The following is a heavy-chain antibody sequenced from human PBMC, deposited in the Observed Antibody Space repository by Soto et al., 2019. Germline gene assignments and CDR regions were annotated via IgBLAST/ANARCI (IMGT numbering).Heavy chain of an antibody. J-gene: IGHJ3*02. V-gene: IGHV1-46*01. CDR3: ARSPSTLAFDI. D-gene: IGHD6-6*01. CDR1: GYTFTSYY. Sequence: VSCKASGYTFTSYYMHWVRQAPGQGLEWMGIINPSGGSTSYAQKFQGRVTMTRDTSTSTVYMELSSLRSEDTAVYYCARSPSTLAFDIWGQGTMVTVSS. CDR2: INPSGGST.